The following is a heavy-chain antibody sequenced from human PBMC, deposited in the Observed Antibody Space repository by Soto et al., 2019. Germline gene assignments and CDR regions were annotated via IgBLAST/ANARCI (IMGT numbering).Heavy chain of an antibody. D-gene: IGHD2-21*02. Sequence: GGSLRLSCAASGFTFSSYAMHWVRQAPGKGLEWVAVISYDGSNKYYADSVKGRFTISRDNSKNTLYLQMNSLRAEDTAVYYCARGVVAYCGGDCYSEYFQHWGQGTLVTVSS. V-gene: IGHV3-30-3*01. J-gene: IGHJ1*01. CDR3: ARGVVAYCGGDCYSEYFQH. CDR2: ISYDGSNK. CDR1: GFTFSSYA.